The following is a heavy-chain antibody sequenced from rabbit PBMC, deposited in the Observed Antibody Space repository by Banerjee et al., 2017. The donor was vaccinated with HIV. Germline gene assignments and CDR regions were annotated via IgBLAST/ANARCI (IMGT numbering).Heavy chain of an antibody. D-gene: IGHD2-1*01. CDR1: GFSFSSGYD. V-gene: IGHV1S40*01. CDR2: IYTGSSATT. J-gene: IGHJ4*01. CDR3: ARGLYGDYAVYGSVNL. Sequence: QSLEESGGDLVKPGASLTLTCTASGFSFSSGYDMCWVRQAPGKGLEWIGCIYTGSSATTYYASWAKGRFTISKTSSTTVTLQMTSLTAADTATYFCARGLYGDYAVYGSVNLWGQGTLVTVS.